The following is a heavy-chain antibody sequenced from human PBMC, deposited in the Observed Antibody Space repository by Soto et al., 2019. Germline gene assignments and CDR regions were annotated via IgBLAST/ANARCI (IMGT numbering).Heavy chain of an antibody. CDR2: IIHSGST. V-gene: IGHV4-34*12. CDR1: GGSFRSFY. J-gene: IGHJ6*02. Sequence: SETLSLTCAVYGGSFRSFYWGWIRQPPGKGLEWIGEIIHSGSTNYNPSLESRVTISLDTSKNQFSLKVNSVIAADTAVYYCARVRKGVTTIRKYGMDVWGQGTTVTVSS. CDR3: ARVRKGVTTIRKYGMDV. D-gene: IGHD4-17*01.